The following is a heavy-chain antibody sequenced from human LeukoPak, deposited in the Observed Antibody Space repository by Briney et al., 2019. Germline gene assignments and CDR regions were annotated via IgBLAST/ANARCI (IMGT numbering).Heavy chain of an antibody. CDR3: AKDSGPYSHPDY. D-gene: IGHD4-11*01. J-gene: IGHJ4*02. CDR1: GFTFSSYV. Sequence: PGGSLRLSCAASGFTFSSYVMSWVRQAPGKGLEWVSAISGSGGSTYYADSVKGRFTISRDNSKNTLYLQMNSLRAEDTAVYYCAKDSGPYSHPDYWGQGTLVTVSS. CDR2: ISGSGGST. V-gene: IGHV3-23*01.